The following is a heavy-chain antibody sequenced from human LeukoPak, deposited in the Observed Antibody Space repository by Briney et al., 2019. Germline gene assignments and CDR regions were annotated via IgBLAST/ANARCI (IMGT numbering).Heavy chain of an antibody. D-gene: IGHD5-24*01. CDR1: GFTFSDYY. V-gene: IGHV3-11*01. CDR3: ARDRGEMATTAYFDY. J-gene: IGHJ4*02. CDR2: ISNSGSTI. Sequence: PGGSLRLSCAASGFTFSDYYVSWIRQAPGKGLEGVSYISNSGSTIYYADSVKGRFTISRDNAKNSLYLQMNSLRAEDTAVYYCARDRGEMATTAYFDYWGQGTLVTVSS.